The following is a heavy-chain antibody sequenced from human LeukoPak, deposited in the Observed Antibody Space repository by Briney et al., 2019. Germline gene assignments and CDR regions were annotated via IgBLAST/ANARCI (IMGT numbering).Heavy chain of an antibody. V-gene: IGHV3-11*06. CDR3: ARKLSVVPAASDY. D-gene: IGHD2-2*01. J-gene: IGHJ4*02. CDR1: GFTFSDYY. Sequence: GGSLRLSCAASGFTFSDYYMSWIRQAPGKGLEWVSYISSSSSYTNYADSVKGRFTISRDNAKNSLYLQMNSLGAEDTAVYYCARKLSVVPAASDYWGQGTLVTVSS. CDR2: ISSSSSYT.